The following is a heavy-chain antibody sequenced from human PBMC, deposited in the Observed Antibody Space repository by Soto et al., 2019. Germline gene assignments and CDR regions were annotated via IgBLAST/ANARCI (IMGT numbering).Heavy chain of an antibody. V-gene: IGHV3-48*02. CDR3: ARVFYSVAGTGGLDY. D-gene: IGHD6-19*01. J-gene: IGHJ4*02. Sequence: EVQLVESGGGLVQPGGSLRLSCAASGFTFSSYSMNWVRQAPGKGLEWVSYISSSSRTIYYADSVKGRFTISRDNAKNSLYLQMNSLRDEDTAVYYCARVFYSVAGTGGLDYWGQGTLVTVSS. CDR2: ISSSSRTI. CDR1: GFTFSSYS.